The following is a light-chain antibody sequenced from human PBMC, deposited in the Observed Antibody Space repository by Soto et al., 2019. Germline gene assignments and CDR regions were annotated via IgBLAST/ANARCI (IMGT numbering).Light chain of an antibody. CDR3: QQYNDWWT. Sequence: EVVMTQSPATMSVSPGERATLSCRASQSVSSNLAWYQQKPCQAPRLLIYGASNRATGIPAKFSASGAGTEFTLTISSRQSEDFAVYYCQQYNDWWTFGQGTKVEIK. J-gene: IGKJ1*01. CDR1: QSVSSN. V-gene: IGKV3-15*01. CDR2: GAS.